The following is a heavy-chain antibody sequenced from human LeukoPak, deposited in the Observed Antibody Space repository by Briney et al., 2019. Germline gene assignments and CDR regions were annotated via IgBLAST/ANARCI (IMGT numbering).Heavy chain of an antibody. CDR2: INHSGST. D-gene: IGHD2-2*01. J-gene: IGHJ4*02. V-gene: IGHV4-34*01. CDR3: ARGRPDIVVVPAAGRYFDY. Sequence: SETLSLTRAVYGGSFSGYYWSWLRQPPGKGLEWIGEINHSGSTNYNPSLKRRVTISVDTSRNQFSLKLSSVTAADTAVYYCARGRPDIVVVPAAGRYFDYWGQGTLVTVSS. CDR1: GGSFSGYY.